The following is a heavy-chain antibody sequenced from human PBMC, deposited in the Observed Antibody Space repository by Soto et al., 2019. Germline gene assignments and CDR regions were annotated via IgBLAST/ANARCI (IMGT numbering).Heavy chain of an antibody. Sequence: SRTLSLTCAISGDSVSRNSGAWNWIRQSPSRGLEWLGRTYYRSKWYSDYARSVKSRISINSDTSKNQFSLYLDSVTPEDTAVYYCASLSGGGEFDYWGQGVLVTVSS. CDR2: TYYRSKWYS. V-gene: IGHV6-1*01. D-gene: IGHD3-16*01. J-gene: IGHJ4*02. CDR3: ASLSGGGEFDY. CDR1: GDSVSRNSGA.